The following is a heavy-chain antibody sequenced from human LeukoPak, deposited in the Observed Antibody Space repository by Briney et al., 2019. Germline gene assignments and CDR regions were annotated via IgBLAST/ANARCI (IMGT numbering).Heavy chain of an antibody. Sequence: PSETLSLTCTVSGGSISSSSYYWGWIRLPPGKGLEWIGSIYYSGSTYYNPSLKSRVTISVDTSKNQFSLKLSSVTAADTAVYYCASLPGYSSGWYGYYYYGMDVWGQGTTVTVSS. J-gene: IGHJ6*02. CDR2: IYYSGST. CDR3: ASLPGYSSGWYGYYYYGMDV. D-gene: IGHD6-19*01. CDR1: GGSISSSSYY. V-gene: IGHV4-39*01.